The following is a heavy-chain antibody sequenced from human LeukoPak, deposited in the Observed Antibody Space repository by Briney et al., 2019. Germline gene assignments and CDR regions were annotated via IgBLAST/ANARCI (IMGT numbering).Heavy chain of an antibody. CDR2: INPNSGGT. Sequence: ASVKVSCKASGYTFTGYYMHWVRQAPGQGLEWMGWINPNSGGTNYAQKFQGRVTMTRDTSISTAYMELSRLRSDDTAVYYCARGDTRGAGSYYYYYMDIWGKGTTVTVSS. V-gene: IGHV1-2*02. J-gene: IGHJ6*03. CDR3: ARGDTRGAGSYYYYYMDI. CDR1: GYTFTGYY. D-gene: IGHD1-14*01.